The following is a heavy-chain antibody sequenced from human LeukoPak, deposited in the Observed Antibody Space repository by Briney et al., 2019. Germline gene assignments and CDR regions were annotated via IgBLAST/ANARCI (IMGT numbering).Heavy chain of an antibody. CDR3: ATQGEHSYDSNRSGYFQH. Sequence: GGSLRLSCAASGFTVSSYYMSWVRQAPGKGLEWVSSISSSRSFIYYADSVKGRFTISRDNAKNSLFLQMNSLRAEDTAVYYCATQGEHSYDSNRSGYFQHWGQGTLVTVSS. CDR2: ISSSRSFI. CDR1: GFTVSSYY. V-gene: IGHV3-21*01. J-gene: IGHJ1*01. D-gene: IGHD3-22*01.